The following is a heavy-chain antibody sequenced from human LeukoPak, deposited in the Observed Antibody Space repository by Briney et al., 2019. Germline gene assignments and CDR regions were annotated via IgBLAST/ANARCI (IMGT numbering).Heavy chain of an antibody. D-gene: IGHD6-13*01. CDR3: SRAYSTGWLGINDY. J-gene: IGHJ4*02. CDR2: IRNKANGGTA. CDR1: GFXFSDYA. V-gene: IGHV3-49*04. Sequence: GGSLRLSCTASGFXFSDYAISWVRQAPGKGREWVGFIRNKANGGTADYAASVKGRFTISRDDSKTIAYLQMNSLKTEDTAVYYCSRAYSTGWLGINDYWGQGALVTVSS.